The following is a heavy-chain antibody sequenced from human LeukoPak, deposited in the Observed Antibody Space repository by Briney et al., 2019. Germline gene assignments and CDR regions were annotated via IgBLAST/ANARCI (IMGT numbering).Heavy chain of an antibody. V-gene: IGHV1-2*02. CDR3: ARTKPPCTSCLLLDY. D-gene: IGHD2-2*01. Sequence: ASVKVPCKASGYTFTGYYIHWLRQAPGQGLEWMGWINPNSGGTNYAPKFQGLVTMSSDTSITTAYMELNRLISDDTAVYYCARTKPPCTSCLLLDYWGQGTLVTVSS. CDR2: INPNSGGT. J-gene: IGHJ4*02. CDR1: GYTFTGYY.